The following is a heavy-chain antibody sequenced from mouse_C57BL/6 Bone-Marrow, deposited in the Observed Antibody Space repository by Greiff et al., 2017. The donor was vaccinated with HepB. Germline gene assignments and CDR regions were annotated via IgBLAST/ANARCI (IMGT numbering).Heavy chain of an antibody. CDR1: GYAFSSSW. CDR2: IYPGDGDT. V-gene: IGHV1-82*01. D-gene: IGHD1-2*01. CDR3: DCSVHYCGFFFYY. J-gene: IGHJ3*01. Sequence: QVQLQQSGPELVKPGASVKISCKASGYAFSSSWMNWVKQRPGQGLEWIGRIYPGDGDTNYNGKFKGKATLTADKSSSTAYMQLSSLTSEDSAVYSCDCSVHYCGFFFYYWGQGTLVTVSA.